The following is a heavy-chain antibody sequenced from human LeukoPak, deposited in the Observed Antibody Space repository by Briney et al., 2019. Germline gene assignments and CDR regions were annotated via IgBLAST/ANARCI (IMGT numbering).Heavy chain of an antibody. V-gene: IGHV1-46*03. CDR3: ARDLTYCSSTSCYSGMDV. Sequence: GASVKVSCKASGYTFTSYYMHWVRQAPGQGLEWMGIINPSGGSTSYAQKFQGRVTMTRDTSTSTVYMELSSLRSEDTAVCYCARDLTYCSSTSCYSGMDVWGQGTTVTVSS. D-gene: IGHD2-2*01. J-gene: IGHJ6*02. CDR1: GYTFTSYY. CDR2: INPSGGST.